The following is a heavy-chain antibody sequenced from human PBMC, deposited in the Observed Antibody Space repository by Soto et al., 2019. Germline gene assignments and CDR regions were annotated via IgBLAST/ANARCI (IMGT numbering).Heavy chain of an antibody. CDR1: GYNFPSYN. J-gene: IGHJ5*02. Sequence: QERLVQSGAELRRPGASVKISCRASGYNFPSYNVNWVRQASGQGPEWLGWMNAANGNAAFARDFQSRVTMTRDLCTDTAYLELCGLSSGDSAMYYCARAVGIGVTGLDLWGPGTFVTVS. CDR2: MNAANGNA. CDR3: ARAVGIGVTGLDL. D-gene: IGHD2-21*02. V-gene: IGHV1-8*01.